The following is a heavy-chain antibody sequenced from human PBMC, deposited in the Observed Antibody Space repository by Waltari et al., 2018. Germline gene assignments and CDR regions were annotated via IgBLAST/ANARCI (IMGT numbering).Heavy chain of an antibody. Sequence: QLQLQESGPGLVKPSETLSLTCPVSGGSISSSSYYWGWIRQSPGKGLEWIGSIYYSGSTYYNPTLKSRVTISGDMSKNQFSLKLSSVTAADTAVYYCARHWKKSGYRFDPWGQGTLVTVSS. CDR2: IYYSGST. CDR3: ARHWKKSGYRFDP. D-gene: IGHD5-12*01. V-gene: IGHV4-39*01. J-gene: IGHJ5*02. CDR1: GGSISSSSYY.